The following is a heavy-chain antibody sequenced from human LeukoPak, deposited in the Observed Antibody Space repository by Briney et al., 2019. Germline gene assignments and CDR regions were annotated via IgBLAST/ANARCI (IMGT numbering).Heavy chain of an antibody. V-gene: IGHV3-30*02. CDR2: IPYDGSNK. Sequence: GGSLRLSCAASGFTFSNYGMHWVRQVPGKGLEWGAFIPYDGSNKYYADSLKGRFTISRDNSKNTLYLQMNSLRAEDTAIYYCAKDICGGDCYPHGGYWGQGTLVTVSS. J-gene: IGHJ4*02. CDR3: AKDICGGDCYPHGGY. D-gene: IGHD2-21*01. CDR1: GFTFSNYG.